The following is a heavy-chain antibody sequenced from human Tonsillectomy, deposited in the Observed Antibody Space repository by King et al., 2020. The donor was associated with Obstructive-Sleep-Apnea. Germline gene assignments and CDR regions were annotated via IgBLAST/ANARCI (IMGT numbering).Heavy chain of an antibody. CDR1: VFTFDDYA. CDR3: AKARAAVAGTDYFDY. D-gene: IGHD6-19*01. V-gene: IGHV3-9*01. Sequence: QLVQSGGGLVQPGRSLRLSCAASVFTFDDYAIHWVRQAPGKGLEWVSGISWNSAYIGHAGSVKGRFTIPRGNAKNSLYLQMNRLRPEDTALYYCAKARAAVAGTDYFDYWGQGTLVTVSS. J-gene: IGHJ4*02. CDR2: ISWNSAYI.